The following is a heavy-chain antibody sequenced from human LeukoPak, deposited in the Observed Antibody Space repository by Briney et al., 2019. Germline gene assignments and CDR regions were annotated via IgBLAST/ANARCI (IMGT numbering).Heavy chain of an antibody. J-gene: IGHJ4*02. CDR1: GYTFTSYD. CDR3: ARSPHILTGENFDY. Sequence: ASVKVSCKASGYTFTSYDINWVRQATGQGLEWMGWMNPNSGNTGYAQKFQGRVTVTRDTSITTAYMELSRLRFDDTALYYCARSPHILTGENFDYWGQGTLVTVSS. CDR2: MNPNSGNT. D-gene: IGHD3-9*01. V-gene: IGHV1-8*01.